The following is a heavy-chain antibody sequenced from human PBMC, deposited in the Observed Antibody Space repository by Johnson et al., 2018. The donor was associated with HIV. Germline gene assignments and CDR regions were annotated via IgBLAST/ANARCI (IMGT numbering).Heavy chain of an antibody. CDR3: AKDSFFYDSAFDI. Sequence: VQLVESGGGLVRPGGSLRLSCAVSGITVSSNYMSWVRQAPGKGLEWVSVIYSGGSTNYADSVKGRFTISRDNSKNTLYLQMNSLRAEDTAVYYCAKDSFFYDSAFDIWGQGTMVTVSS. J-gene: IGHJ3*02. CDR1: GITVSSNY. D-gene: IGHD3-22*01. V-gene: IGHV3-66*01. CDR2: IYSGGST.